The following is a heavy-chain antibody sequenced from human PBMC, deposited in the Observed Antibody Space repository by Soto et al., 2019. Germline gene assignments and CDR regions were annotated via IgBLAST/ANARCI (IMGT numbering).Heavy chain of an antibody. CDR1: GFIVSSSY. CDR3: AKTPCPFHGTDV. CDR2: IYRGDSI. J-gene: IGHJ6*02. V-gene: IGHV3-66*01. Sequence: EVQLVESGGGLVQPGGSLRLSCAASGFIVSSSYMSWVRQAPGKGLEWVSFIYRGDSINYTDPVKGRFTISKANLKNVLFLQMSRLRDEDTAVYSCAKTPCPFHGTDVWGQGTTVTVSS.